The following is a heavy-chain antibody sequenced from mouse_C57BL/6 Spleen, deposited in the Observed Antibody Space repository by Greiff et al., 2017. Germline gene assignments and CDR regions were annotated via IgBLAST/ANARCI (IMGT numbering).Heavy chain of an antibody. Sequence: QLPGAELVMPGASVKLSCKASGYTFTSYWMHWVKQRPGQGLEWIGEIDPSDSYTNYNQKFKGKSTLTVDKSSSTAYMQLSSLTSEDSAVYYCARRLGQGYFDYWGQGTTLTVSS. CDR1: GYTFTSYW. D-gene: IGHD4-1*01. J-gene: IGHJ2*01. V-gene: IGHV1-69*01. CDR2: IDPSDSYT. CDR3: ARRLGQGYFDY.